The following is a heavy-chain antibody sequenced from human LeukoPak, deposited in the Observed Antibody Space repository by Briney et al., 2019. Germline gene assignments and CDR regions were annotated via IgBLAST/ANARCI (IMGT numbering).Heavy chain of an antibody. CDR2: INSDGYSI. V-gene: IGHV3-74*03. CDR3: TRAGYSSGFDS. D-gene: IGHD6-19*01. CDR1: GFTFSGYR. J-gene: IGHJ5*01. Sequence: GGSLRLSCAASGFTFSGYRMHWVRQAPGKGLVWVSRINSDGYSITYTDSVKGRFTISRDNAKNTLYLQMNSLIAEDTAVYFCTRAGYSSGFDSWGQGTLVTVSS.